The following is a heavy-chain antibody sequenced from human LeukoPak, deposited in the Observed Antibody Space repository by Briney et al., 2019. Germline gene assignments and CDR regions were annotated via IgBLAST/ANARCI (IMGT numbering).Heavy chain of an antibody. J-gene: IGHJ4*02. Sequence: GGSLRLSCAASGFTFSDYYMSWIRQAPGKGLEWVSYISSSGSTIYYADSVKGRFTISRYNAKNSLYLQMNSLRAEDTAVYYCARYDTAMASYYFDYWGQGTLVTVSS. D-gene: IGHD5-18*01. CDR2: ISSSGSTI. CDR1: GFTFSDYY. CDR3: ARYDTAMASYYFDY. V-gene: IGHV3-11*01.